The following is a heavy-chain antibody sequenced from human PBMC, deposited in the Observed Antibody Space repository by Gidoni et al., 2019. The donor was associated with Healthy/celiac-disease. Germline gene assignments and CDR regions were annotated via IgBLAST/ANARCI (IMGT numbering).Heavy chain of an antibody. J-gene: IGHJ6*03. Sequence: EVQLLESGGGLVQPGVSLRLSCAASGFTFSNYAMTWVRQAPGKGLEWFSAIRGSGGTTYYADSVKGRFTISRDNSKNTLYLQMNSLRAEDTAVYYCAKARMIVSYMDVWGKGTTVTVSS. CDR1: GFTFSNYA. CDR3: AKARMIVSYMDV. CDR2: IRGSGGTT. V-gene: IGHV3-23*01. D-gene: IGHD3-22*01.